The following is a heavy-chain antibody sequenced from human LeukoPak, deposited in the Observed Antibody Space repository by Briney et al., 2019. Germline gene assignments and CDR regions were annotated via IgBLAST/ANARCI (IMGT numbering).Heavy chain of an antibody. J-gene: IGHJ4*02. V-gene: IGHV3-7*01. CDR3: ARLYSTGCYGGPDY. Sequence: PGGSLRLSCAGSAFSFSSHWMSWVRQAPGKGLEWVANIKQDGSETFYVDSVKGRFTVSRDNAKNSLYLQMSSLRAEDTAVYYCARLYSTGCYGGPDYWGQGTLVAVSS. D-gene: IGHD6-19*01. CDR2: IKQDGSET. CDR1: AFSFSSHW.